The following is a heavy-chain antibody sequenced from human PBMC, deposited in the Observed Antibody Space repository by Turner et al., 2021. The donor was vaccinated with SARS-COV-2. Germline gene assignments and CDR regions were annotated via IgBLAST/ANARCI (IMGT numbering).Heavy chain of an antibody. CDR1: GFTFSTYA. J-gene: IGHJ6*02. CDR3: ARALGGNYYYGMDV. Sequence: QVQLVESGGGVAQPGRSLRLSCAASGFTFSTYAMHWVRQAPGKGLEWVAVISYDGSNKYYADSVKGRFTFSRDNSKNTLYLQMNSLRAEDTAVYYCARALGGNYYYGMDVWGQGTTVTVSS. V-gene: IGHV3-30-3*01. CDR2: ISYDGSNK. D-gene: IGHD3-16*01.